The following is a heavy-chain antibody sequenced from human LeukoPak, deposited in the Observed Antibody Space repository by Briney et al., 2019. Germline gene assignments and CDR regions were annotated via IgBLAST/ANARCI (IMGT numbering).Heavy chain of an antibody. Sequence: SETLSLTCTVSGVSISSGGYYWSWIRQHPGKGLEWIGYIYYSGSTYYNPSLKSRVTISVDTSKNQLSLKLSSVTAADTAVYYCARESALAAAGTTYGMDVWGKGTTVTVSS. CDR1: GVSISSGGYY. J-gene: IGHJ6*04. CDR2: IYYSGST. D-gene: IGHD6-13*01. V-gene: IGHV4-31*03. CDR3: ARESALAAAGTTYGMDV.